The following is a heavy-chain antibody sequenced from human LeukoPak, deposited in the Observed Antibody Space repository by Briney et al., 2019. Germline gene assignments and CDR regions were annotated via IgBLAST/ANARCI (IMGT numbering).Heavy chain of an antibody. CDR2: IRYDGSNK. CDR1: GFTFSSYW. V-gene: IGHV3-30*02. CDR3: AKDDTWVVGECFQH. J-gene: IGHJ1*01. D-gene: IGHD2-2*01. Sequence: GGSLRLSCAASGFTFSSYWMSWVRQAPGKGLEWVAFIRYDGSNKYYADSVKGRFTISRDNSKNTLYLQMNSLRAEDTAVYYCAKDDTWVVGECFQHWGQGTLVTVSS.